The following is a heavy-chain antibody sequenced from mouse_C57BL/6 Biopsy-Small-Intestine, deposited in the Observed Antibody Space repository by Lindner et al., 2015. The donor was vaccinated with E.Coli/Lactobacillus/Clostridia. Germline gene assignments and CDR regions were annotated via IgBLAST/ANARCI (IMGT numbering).Heavy chain of an antibody. CDR1: GYIFSTYA. J-gene: IGHJ4*01. Sequence: VKVSCKASGYIFSTYAVSWVRQAPGQGLEWLGWINTGTGNPTYAQGFTGRFVFSLDTSVSTAYLQISSLMAEDTAVYYCARRFWSGYYEYWGQGTLVTVSS. CDR3: ARRFWSGYYEY. V-gene: IGHV9-3*01. D-gene: IGHD2-4*01. CDR2: INTGTGNP.